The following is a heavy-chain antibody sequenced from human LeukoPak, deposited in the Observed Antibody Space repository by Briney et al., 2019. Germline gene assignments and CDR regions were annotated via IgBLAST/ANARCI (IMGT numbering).Heavy chain of an antibody. D-gene: IGHD3-22*01. CDR2: IYPGDSDT. V-gene: IGHV5-51*01. Sequence: GESLKTSCKGSGYSFTSYWIGWVRQMPGKGLEWMGIIYPGDSDTRYSPSFQGQVTISADKSISTAYLQWSSLKASDTAMYYCARRAVRPDYYDSSGYASYFDYWGQGTLVTVSS. CDR3: ARRAVRPDYYDSSGYASYFDY. J-gene: IGHJ4*02. CDR1: GYSFTSYW.